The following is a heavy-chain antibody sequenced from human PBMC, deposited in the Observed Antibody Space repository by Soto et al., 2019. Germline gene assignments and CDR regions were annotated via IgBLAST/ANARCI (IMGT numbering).Heavy chain of an antibody. J-gene: IGHJ6*02. CDR3: ARGYSSSSGGMDV. CDR1: GGSISSSSYY. V-gene: IGHV4-39*01. CDR2: IYYSGST. D-gene: IGHD6-6*01. Sequence: SETLCLTCTVSGGSISSSSYYWGWIRQPPGKGLEWIGSIYYSGSTYYNPSLKSRVTISVDTSKNQFSLKLSSVTAADTAVYYCARGYSSSSGGMDVWGQGTTVTVSS.